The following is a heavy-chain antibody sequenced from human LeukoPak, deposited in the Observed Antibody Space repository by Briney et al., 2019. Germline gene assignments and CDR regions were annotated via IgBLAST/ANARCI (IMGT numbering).Heavy chain of an antibody. CDR1: GFTFSSYF. J-gene: IGHJ5*02. D-gene: IGHD6-13*01. V-gene: IGHV1-46*01. CDR2: INPSGGDT. CDR3: ARDAAAAGTGLGWFDP. Sequence: ASVKVSCTASGFTFSSYFMHWVRQAPGQGLGWMGLINPSGGDTSYAQKFQGRVTMTRDTSTSTVYLELRSLRSEDTAMYYCARDAAAAGTGLGWFDPWGQGTLVTVSS.